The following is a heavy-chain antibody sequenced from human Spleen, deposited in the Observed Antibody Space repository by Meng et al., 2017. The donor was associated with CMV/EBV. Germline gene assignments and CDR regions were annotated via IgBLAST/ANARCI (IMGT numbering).Heavy chain of an antibody. D-gene: IGHD5-12*01. CDR3: AKPQWLQMSQNHYHYFGMDV. CDR2: INWNGGSK. CDR1: GFRFDDNG. J-gene: IGHJ6*02. V-gene: IGHV3-20*04. Sequence: GESLKISCVASGFRFDDNGMTWVRQTPGKGLEWVSGINWNGGSKGYADSVRGRVIISRDNVRKSLFLQMTSLRVGDTAVYYCAKPQWLQMSQNHYHYFGMDVWGQGTTVTVSS.